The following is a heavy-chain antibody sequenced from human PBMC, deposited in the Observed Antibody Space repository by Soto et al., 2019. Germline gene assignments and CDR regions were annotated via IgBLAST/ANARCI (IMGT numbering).Heavy chain of an antibody. D-gene: IGHD6-19*01. Sequence: EVQLVESGGGLVKPGGSLRLSCAASGCTLSSYSMNWVRQAPGKGLEWVSSISSSSSYIYYADSVKGRFTISRDNAKNSLYLQMNSLRAEDTAVYYCAGNSKAVAGMAFDIWGQGTMVTVSS. J-gene: IGHJ3*02. CDR3: AGNSKAVAGMAFDI. V-gene: IGHV3-21*01. CDR1: GCTLSSYS. CDR2: ISSSSSYI.